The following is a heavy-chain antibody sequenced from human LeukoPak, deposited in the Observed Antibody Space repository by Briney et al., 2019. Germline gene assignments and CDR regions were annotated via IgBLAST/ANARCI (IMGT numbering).Heavy chain of an antibody. CDR3: ARQRAIVVVPAAKGAFDI. V-gene: IGHV3-21*01. CDR1: GFTFGSYS. CDR2: ISSSSSYI. D-gene: IGHD2-2*01. J-gene: IGHJ3*02. Sequence: PGGSLRLSCAASGFTFGSYSMNWVRQAPGKGLEWVSSISSSSSYIYYADSVKGRFTISRDNAKNSLYLQMNSLRAEDTAVYYCARQRAIVVVPAAKGAFDIWGQGTMVTVSS.